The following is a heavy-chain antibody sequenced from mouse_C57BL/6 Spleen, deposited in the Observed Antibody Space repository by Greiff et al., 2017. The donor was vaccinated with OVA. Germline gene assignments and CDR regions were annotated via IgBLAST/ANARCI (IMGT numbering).Heavy chain of an antibody. CDR2: IYPSDSET. CDR3: AMNYGFDY. J-gene: IGHJ2*01. V-gene: IGHV1-61*01. Sequence: QVQLQQPGAELVRPGSSVKLSCKASGYTFTSYWMDWVKQRPGQGLEWIGNIYPSDSETHYNQKFKDKATLTVDKSSSTAYMQLSSLTSEDSAVYYCAMNYGFDYWGQGTTLTVSS. CDR1: GYTFTSYW. D-gene: IGHD1-1*01.